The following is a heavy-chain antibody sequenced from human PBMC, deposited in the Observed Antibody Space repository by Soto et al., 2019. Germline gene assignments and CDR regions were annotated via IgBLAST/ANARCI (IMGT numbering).Heavy chain of an antibody. V-gene: IGHV4-34*01. CDR3: ARALRFLEWLSPWSNYYGMHX. CDR1: GGSFSGYY. Sequence: PSETLSLTCAVYGGSFSGYYWSWIRQPPGKGLEWIWEINNSGSTNYNQSLKSRVTISVDTSKKPFSLKLRSVNAADTAVYYCARALRFLEWLSPWSNYYGMHXWGQGTTLTVS. CDR2: INNSGST. J-gene: IGHJ6*02. D-gene: IGHD3-3*01.